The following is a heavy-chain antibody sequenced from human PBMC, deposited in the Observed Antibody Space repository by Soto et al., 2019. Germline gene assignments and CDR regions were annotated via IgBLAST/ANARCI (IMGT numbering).Heavy chain of an antibody. D-gene: IGHD5-18*01. CDR1: GGTFSSYT. CDR2: IIPILGIA. J-gene: IGHJ4*02. V-gene: IGHV1-69*02. Sequence: ASVKVSCKASGGTFSSYTISWVRQAPGQGLEWMGRIIPILGIANYAQRFQGRVTIIADTSTSTAYMEVRSLRSEDTAVYYCAPHTLDTGMPSGYWGQGTLVNVSS. CDR3: APHTLDTGMPSGY.